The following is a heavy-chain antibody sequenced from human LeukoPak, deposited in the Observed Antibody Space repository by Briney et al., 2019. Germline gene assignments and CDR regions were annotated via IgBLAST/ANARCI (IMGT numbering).Heavy chain of an antibody. J-gene: IGHJ4*02. V-gene: IGHV3-11*01. Sequence: GGSLRLSCAASGFTFSDYYMSWIRQAPGEGLEWLSYISSSGYTIYYADSVKGRFTISRDNAQNSLYLQMNSLRAEDAAVYYCARKVYSSSWYAIDYWGQGTLVTVSS. CDR3: ARKVYSSSWYAIDY. CDR1: GFTFSDYY. CDR2: ISSSGYTI. D-gene: IGHD6-13*01.